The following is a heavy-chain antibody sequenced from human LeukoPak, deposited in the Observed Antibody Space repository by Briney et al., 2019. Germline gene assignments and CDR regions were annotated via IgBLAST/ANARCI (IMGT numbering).Heavy chain of an antibody. CDR1: GGTFISYA. J-gene: IGHJ5*02. Sequence: ASVTVSFKASGGTFISYAISWVRQAPGQGLEWMGRIIPILGIANYAQKFQGRVTITADKSTSTAYMELSSLRSEDTAVYYCASEDVDIVATIGKNWFDPWGQGTLVSVSS. V-gene: IGHV1-69*04. CDR3: ASEDVDIVATIGKNWFDP. D-gene: IGHD5-12*01. CDR2: IIPILGIA.